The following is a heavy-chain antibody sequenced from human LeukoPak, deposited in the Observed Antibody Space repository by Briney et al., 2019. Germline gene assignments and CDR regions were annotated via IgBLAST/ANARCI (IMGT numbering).Heavy chain of an antibody. J-gene: IGHJ4*02. D-gene: IGHD4-23*01. CDR2: IWYDGSNK. V-gene: IGHV3-33*06. Sequence: GGSLRLSCAASGFTFSTYGMHWVRQAPGKGLEWVAVIWYDGSNKYYADSVKGRFTIPRDNSKNTLYLQMNSLRAEDTAVYYCAKANGGNNARFDYWGQGTLVTVSS. CDR3: AKANGGNNARFDY. CDR1: GFTFSTYG.